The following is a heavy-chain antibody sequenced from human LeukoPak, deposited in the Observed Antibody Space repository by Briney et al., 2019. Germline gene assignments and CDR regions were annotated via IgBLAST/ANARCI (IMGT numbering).Heavy chain of an antibody. J-gene: IGHJ5*02. V-gene: IGHV3-23*01. Sequence: GGSLRLSCAASGFTFSSYAMNWVRQAPGKGLEWVSSISGSGGSTYYADSVKGRFTISRDNSKNTLYLQMNSLRAEDTAVYYCAKDGGQTARNIVVVPALTRGWVDPWGQGTLVTVSS. D-gene: IGHD2-2*01. CDR1: GFTFSSYA. CDR2: ISGSGGST. CDR3: AKDGGQTARNIVVVPALTRGWVDP.